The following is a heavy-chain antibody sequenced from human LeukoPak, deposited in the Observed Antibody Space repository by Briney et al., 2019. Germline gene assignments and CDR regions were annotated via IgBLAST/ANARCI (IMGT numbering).Heavy chain of an antibody. CDR1: GFTLSSYA. CDR2: SSSNGGST. CDR3: ARVGSGSYDDEDV. J-gene: IGHJ6*04. Sequence: GGTLRLSCAASGFTLSSYAMNWVRQAPGKGLGFVSVSSSNGGSTYYANSVKGRFTISRDNSKNTLYLQMGSLRAEDMAVYYCARVGSGSYDDEDVWGKGTTVTVSS. V-gene: IGHV3-64*01. D-gene: IGHD1-26*01.